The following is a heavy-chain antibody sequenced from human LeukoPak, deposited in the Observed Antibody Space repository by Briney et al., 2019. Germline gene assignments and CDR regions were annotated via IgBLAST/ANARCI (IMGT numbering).Heavy chain of an antibody. CDR2: IRHDGSNK. CDR3: AKDIAYYYDSSGPLFDN. V-gene: IGHV3-30*02. CDR1: GFTVTSYG. D-gene: IGHD3-22*01. J-gene: IGHJ4*02. Sequence: GGSLRLSCAASGFTVTSYGMHWVRQAPGKGLEWVAFIRHDGSNKYYTDSVKGRFTISRDNSKNTLYLQMNSLRAEDTAAYYCAKDIAYYYDSSGPLFDNWGQGTLVTVSS.